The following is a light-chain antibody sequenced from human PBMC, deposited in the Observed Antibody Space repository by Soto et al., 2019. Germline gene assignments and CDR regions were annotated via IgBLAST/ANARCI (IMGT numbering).Light chain of an antibody. CDR2: VVT. CDR3: SSSAASNNFYFV. V-gene: IGLV2-8*01. CDR1: SSDVGGYNY. J-gene: IGLJ3*02. Sequence: QSALTQPPSASGSPGQSVTISCTGTSSDVGGYNYVSWYQQYPGRAPKLMIYVVTKRPSGVPDRFSGSKSGNTASLTVSGLQAEDEADSYCSSSAASNNFYFVFGGGTKLTVL.